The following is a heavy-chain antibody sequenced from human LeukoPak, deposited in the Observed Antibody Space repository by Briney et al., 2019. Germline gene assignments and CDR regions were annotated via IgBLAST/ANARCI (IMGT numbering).Heavy chain of an antibody. D-gene: IGHD5-12*01. J-gene: IGHJ4*02. V-gene: IGHV4-39*01. CDR1: GGSISSDSYY. CDR2: IYYSGNT. Sequence: SETLSLTCTVSGGSISSDSYYWGWVRQPPGKGLEWIGSIYYSGNTYHNPSLKSRVTISVDTSKNQFSLKLSSVTAADTAVYYYARGGYQLGYYFDYWGQGTLVTVSS. CDR3: ARGGYQLGYYFDY.